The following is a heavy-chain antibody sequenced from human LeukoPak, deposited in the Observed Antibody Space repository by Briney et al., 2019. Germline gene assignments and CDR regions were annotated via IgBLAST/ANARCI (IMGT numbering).Heavy chain of an antibody. CDR2: INHSGST. Sequence: SETLSLTCAVYGGSFSGYYWSWLRQPPGKGLEWIGEINHSGSTYYNPSLKSRVTISVDTSKNQFSLKMSSVTAADTAVYYCARSYCSSTSCYIYWFGPWGQGTLVTVSS. D-gene: IGHD2-2*02. CDR1: GGSFSGYY. CDR3: ARSYCSSTSCYIYWFGP. V-gene: IGHV4-34*01. J-gene: IGHJ5*02.